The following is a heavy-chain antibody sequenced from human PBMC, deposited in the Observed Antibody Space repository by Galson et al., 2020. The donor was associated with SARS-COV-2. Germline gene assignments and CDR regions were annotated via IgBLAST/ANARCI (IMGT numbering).Heavy chain of an antibody. CDR1: GYTLTELS. CDR3: AISPAITMVWGVIKDDDYDYGMDV. V-gene: IGHV1-24*01. CDR2: FDPEDGET. J-gene: IGHJ6*02. Sequence: ASVKVSCKVSGYTLTELSMHWVRQAPGKGLEWMGGFDPEDGETIYAQKFQGRVTMTEATSTDTAYMELSSLRSEDTAVYYCAISPAITMVWGVIKDDDYDYGMDVWGQGTTVTVSS. D-gene: IGHD3-10*01.